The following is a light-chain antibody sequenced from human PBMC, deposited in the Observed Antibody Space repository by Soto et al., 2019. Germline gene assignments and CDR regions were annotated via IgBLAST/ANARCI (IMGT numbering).Light chain of an antibody. J-gene: IGLJ2*01. Sequence: QSVLTQPASVSGSPGQSITISCTGTSSDVGSYNLVSWYQQHPGKAPKLMIYEVSKRPSGVSNRFSGSKSGNTASLTISGLQAEDEADYYCCSYAGSSTLEFGGGTKVTVL. CDR3: CSYAGSSTLE. V-gene: IGLV2-23*02. CDR2: EVS. CDR1: SSDVGSYNL.